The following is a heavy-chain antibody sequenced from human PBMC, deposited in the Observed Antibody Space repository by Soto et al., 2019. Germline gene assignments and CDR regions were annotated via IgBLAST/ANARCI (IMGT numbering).Heavy chain of an antibody. CDR1: GYSFTGYY. J-gene: IGHJ3*02. CDR3: ARGFYYDSGYWAAFDI. D-gene: IGHD3-22*01. CDR2: INHNSGDT. Sequence: XSVKVSCKASGYSFTGYYMDWGRQAPGQGLEWMGWINHNSGDTNYAQKFQGRVIMTRDTSISTAYMELSGLRSDDTAVYYCARGFYYDSGYWAAFDIWGQGTMVTVSS. V-gene: IGHV1-2*02.